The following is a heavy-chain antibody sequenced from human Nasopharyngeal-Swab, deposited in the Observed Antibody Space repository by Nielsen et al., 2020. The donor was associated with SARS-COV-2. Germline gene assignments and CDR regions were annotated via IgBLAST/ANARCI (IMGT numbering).Heavy chain of an antibody. CDR3: AREWDTAMVTDY. Sequence: ASVKVSCKASGYTFIDYYIYWVRQAPGQGLEWMGWINPNTGGTNYAQKFQGRVTMTRDTPISTAYMELSRLRSDDTAVYYCAREWDTAMVTDYWGQGTLVTVSS. D-gene: IGHD5-18*01. CDR2: INPNTGGT. J-gene: IGHJ4*02. CDR1: GYTFIDYY. V-gene: IGHV1-2*02.